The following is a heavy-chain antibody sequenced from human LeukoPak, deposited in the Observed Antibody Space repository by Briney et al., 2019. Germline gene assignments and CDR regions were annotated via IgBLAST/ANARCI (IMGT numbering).Heavy chain of an antibody. J-gene: IGHJ6*02. CDR3: ARDVMSGGGYDPHNGMDV. CDR1: GFTFSRYG. D-gene: IGHD5-12*01. Sequence: GGSLSLSCAASGFTFSRYGMHWVRQAPGKGLDWVAVIWYDGSHQHYSDSVKGRFTVSRDNYSNTLYLQMNSLRAEDTAVYYCARDVMSGGGYDPHNGMDVWGHGTTVTVSS. CDR2: IWYDGSHQ. V-gene: IGHV3-33*01.